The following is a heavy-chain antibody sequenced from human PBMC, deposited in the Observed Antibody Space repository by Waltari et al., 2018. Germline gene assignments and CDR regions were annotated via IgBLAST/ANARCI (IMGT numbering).Heavy chain of an antibody. CDR3: ARGRGYDSSGLPRRSY. D-gene: IGHD3-22*01. J-gene: IGHJ4*02. Sequence: QVQLQQWGAGLLKPSETLSLTCAVYGGSFSGYYWSWIRQPPGKGLEWIGEINHSGSTNYNPSLKSRVTISVDTSKNQFSLKLSSVTAADTAVYYCARGRGYDSSGLPRRSYWGQGTLVNVSS. V-gene: IGHV4-34*01. CDR2: INHSGST. CDR1: GGSFSGYY.